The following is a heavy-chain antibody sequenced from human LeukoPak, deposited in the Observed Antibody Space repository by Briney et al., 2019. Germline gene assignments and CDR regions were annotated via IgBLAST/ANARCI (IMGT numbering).Heavy chain of an antibody. Sequence: KPGASVKVSCKASGYTFSDFGISWVRQAPGQGLEWMGWIGTYNGNTNYAQKLQGRVAINTDTSTSTAYMVLRSLRSDDTAVYYCARSISTEFDIWGQGTMVTVSS. CDR3: ARSISTEFDI. V-gene: IGHV1-18*01. CDR2: IGTYNGNT. J-gene: IGHJ3*02. CDR1: GYTFSDFG. D-gene: IGHD4-17*01.